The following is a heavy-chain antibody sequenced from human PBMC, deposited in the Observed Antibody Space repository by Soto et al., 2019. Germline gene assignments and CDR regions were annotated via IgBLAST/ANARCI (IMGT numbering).Heavy chain of an antibody. D-gene: IGHD6-25*01. CDR2: IYYSGST. CDR3: ARLYGFSGFDY. Sequence: SETLSLTCTVSGGSISSYYWSWIRQPPGKGLEWIGYIYYSGSTNYNPSLKSRVTISVDTSKNQFSLKLSSVTAADTAVYYCARLYGFSGFDYWGQGTLVTVS. CDR1: GGSISSYY. V-gene: IGHV4-59*08. J-gene: IGHJ4*02.